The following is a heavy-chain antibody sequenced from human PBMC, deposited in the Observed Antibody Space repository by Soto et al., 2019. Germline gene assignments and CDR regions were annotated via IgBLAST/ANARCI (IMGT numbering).Heavy chain of an antibody. V-gene: IGHV4-59*08. CDR3: ARRCGPGFDY. CDR2: IYYSGST. CDR1: GVSISSYY. J-gene: IGHJ4*02. D-gene: IGHD2-15*01. Sequence: SETLSLTCTVSGVSISSYYWSWIRQPPGKGLEWIGYIYYSGSTNYNPSLKSRVTISVDTSKNQFSLKLSSVTAADTAVYYCARRCGPGFDYWGQGTLVTVSS.